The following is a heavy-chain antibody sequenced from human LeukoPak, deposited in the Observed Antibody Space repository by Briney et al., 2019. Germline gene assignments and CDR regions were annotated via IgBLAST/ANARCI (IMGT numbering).Heavy chain of an antibody. D-gene: IGHD5-18*01. Sequence: SVKVSCKASGGTFSSYAISWVRQAPGQGLEWMGRIIPILGIANYAQKFQGGVTITADKSTSTAYMELSSLRSEDTAVYYCARDTPPDTAMIGWFDPWGQGTLVTVSS. CDR3: ARDTPPDTAMIGWFDP. V-gene: IGHV1-69*04. CDR2: IIPILGIA. CDR1: GGTFSSYA. J-gene: IGHJ5*02.